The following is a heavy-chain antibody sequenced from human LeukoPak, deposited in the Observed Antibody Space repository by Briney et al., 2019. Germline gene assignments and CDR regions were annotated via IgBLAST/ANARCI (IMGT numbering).Heavy chain of an antibody. CDR3: ARDYGRNIPFDY. CDR2: IYYSGST. D-gene: IGHD4-17*01. V-gene: IGHV4-39*02. J-gene: IGHJ4*02. Sequence: PSETLSLTCTVSGGSISSSSHYWGWIRQPPGKGLEWIGSIYYSGSTYYNPSLKSRVTISVDTSKNQFSLKLSSVTAADTAVYYCARDYGRNIPFDYWGQGTLVTASS. CDR1: GGSISSSSHY.